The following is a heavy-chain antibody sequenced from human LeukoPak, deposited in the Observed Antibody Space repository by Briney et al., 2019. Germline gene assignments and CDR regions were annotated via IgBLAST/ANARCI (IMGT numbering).Heavy chain of an antibody. CDR2: IYYSGST. J-gene: IGHJ4*02. CDR3: ARGGRYFDWLPAAPFDY. Sequence: SETLSLTCTVSGGSISSSSYYWGWIRQPPGKGLEWIGSIYYSGSTYYNPSLKSRVTISVDTSKNQFSLKLSSVTAADTAVYYCARGGRYFDWLPAAPFDYWGQGTLVTVSS. CDR1: GGSISSSSYY. D-gene: IGHD3-9*01. V-gene: IGHV4-39*01.